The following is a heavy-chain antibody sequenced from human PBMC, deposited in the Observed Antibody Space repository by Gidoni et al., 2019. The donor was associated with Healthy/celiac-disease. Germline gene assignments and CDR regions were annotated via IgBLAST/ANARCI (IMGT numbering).Heavy chain of an antibody. Sequence: QVQLVQSGAEVKKPGASVKVSCKASAYTFTGYYMHWVRQAPGQGLEWMGWINPNSGGTNYAQKFQGRVTMTRDTSISTAYMELSRLRSDDTAVYYCARDLCSSTSCYGWFDPWGQGTLVTVSS. CDR2: INPNSGGT. J-gene: IGHJ5*02. CDR1: AYTFTGYY. CDR3: ARDLCSSTSCYGWFDP. V-gene: IGHV1-2*02. D-gene: IGHD2-2*01.